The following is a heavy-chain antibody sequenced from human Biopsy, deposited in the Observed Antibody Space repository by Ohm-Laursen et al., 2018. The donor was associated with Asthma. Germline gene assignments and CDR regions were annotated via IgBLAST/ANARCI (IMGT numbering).Heavy chain of an antibody. V-gene: IGHV3-33*01. CDR2: IYYDGSRK. CDR1: GFTFSRHA. D-gene: IGHD6-19*01. CDR3: ARDSYSSGLYDDFES. Sequence: SLRLSCAASGFTFSRHALHWVRQAPGKGLEWVAGIYYDGSRKYYTESVKGRFTISRDNAKNSLYLQMNSLRAEDTAVYYCARDSYSSGLYDDFESWGQGTLVTVSS. J-gene: IGHJ4*02.